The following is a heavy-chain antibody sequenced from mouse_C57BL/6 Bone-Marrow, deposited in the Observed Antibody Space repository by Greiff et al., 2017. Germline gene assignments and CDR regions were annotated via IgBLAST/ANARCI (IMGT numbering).Heavy chain of an antibody. CDR2: ISNGGGST. J-gene: IGHJ4*01. CDR3: ARHGPYYGPGNYDAMDY. V-gene: IGHV5-12*01. D-gene: IGHD1-1*01. Sequence: DVMLVESGGGLVQPGGSLTLSCAASGFTFSDYYMYWVRQTPEKRLEWVAYISNGGGSTYYPDTVKGRFTISRDNAKNTLYLQMSRLKSEDTAMXYCARHGPYYGPGNYDAMDYWGQGTSVTVSS. CDR1: GFTFSDYY.